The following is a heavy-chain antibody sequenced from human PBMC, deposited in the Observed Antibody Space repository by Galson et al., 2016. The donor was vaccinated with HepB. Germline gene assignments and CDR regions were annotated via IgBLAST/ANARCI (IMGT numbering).Heavy chain of an antibody. CDR2: IYPGDSDT. Sequence: QSGAEVKKPGESLKISCKGSGYSFSTYWIGWVRQMPGKGLKWMGIIYPGDSDTRYSPSFQGQVTISADKSISAAYLQWNSLKASDTAIYYCARRSSDAFDIWGQGTMVTVSS. J-gene: IGHJ3*02. CDR1: GYSFSTYW. D-gene: IGHD3-10*01. V-gene: IGHV5-51*01. CDR3: ARRSSDAFDI.